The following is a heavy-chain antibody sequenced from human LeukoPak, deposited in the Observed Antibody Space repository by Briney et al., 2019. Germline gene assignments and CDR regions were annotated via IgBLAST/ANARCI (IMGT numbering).Heavy chain of an antibody. Sequence: SETLSLTCAVYGRTFSGYYWTWIRQPPGRGLEWIGQINHSGSPNYNPSLKSRITISVDMSKNQFSLKLSSVTAADTAVYYCARLGPYDIVTDDAFDVWGQGTMVTVSS. D-gene: IGHD3-9*01. CDR2: INHSGSP. CDR1: GRTFSGYY. V-gene: IGHV4-34*01. CDR3: ARLGPYDIVTDDAFDV. J-gene: IGHJ3*01.